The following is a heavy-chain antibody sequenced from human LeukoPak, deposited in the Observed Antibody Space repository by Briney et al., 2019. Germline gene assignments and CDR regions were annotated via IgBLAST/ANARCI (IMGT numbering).Heavy chain of an antibody. D-gene: IGHD6-19*01. CDR3: AKFGSGWYEDFDY. CDR2: IKSKTDGGTT. Sequence: GGSLRLSCAASGFTFSNAWMSWVRQAPGKGLEWVGRIKSKTDGGTTDYAAPVKGRFTISRDDSKNTLYLQMNGLRAEDTAVYYCAKFGSGWYEDFDYWGQGTLVTVSS. V-gene: IGHV3-15*01. CDR1: GFTFSNAW. J-gene: IGHJ4*02.